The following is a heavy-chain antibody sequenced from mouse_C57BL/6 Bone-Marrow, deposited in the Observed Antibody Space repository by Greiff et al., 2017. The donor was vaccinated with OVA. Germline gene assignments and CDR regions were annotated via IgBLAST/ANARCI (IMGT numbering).Heavy chain of an antibody. Sequence: EVHLVESGGGLVKPGGSLKLSCAASGFTFSSYAMSWVRQTPEQRLEWVATITDGGSYTYSPANVQGRFTISRDNAKNNLYLQMSHLKSEDTAMDYCSYDYDGAWLAYWGQGTLVTVSA. V-gene: IGHV5-4*01. D-gene: IGHD2-4*01. CDR3: SYDYDGAWLAY. J-gene: IGHJ3*01. CDR1: GFTFSSYA. CDR2: ITDGGSYT.